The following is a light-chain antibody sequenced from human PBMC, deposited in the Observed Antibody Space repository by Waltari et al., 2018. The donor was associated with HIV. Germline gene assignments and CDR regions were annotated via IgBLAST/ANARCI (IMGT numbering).Light chain of an antibody. CDR2: DTS. V-gene: IGKV1-33*01. J-gene: IGKJ2*02. Sequence: DIQMTQYPSSLSAYVGDRATITCQASQDISNYLNWYKQKPGKAPYLMIYDTSNLQTGLPTRLCGSGSWTDFTCTISSLQPEYIATYYCQQYDSHAPLLCTFGQGTKLEIK. CDR3: QQYDSHAPLLCT. CDR1: QDISNY.